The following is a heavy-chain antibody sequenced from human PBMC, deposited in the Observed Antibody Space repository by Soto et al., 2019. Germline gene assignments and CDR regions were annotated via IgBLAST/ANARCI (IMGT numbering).Heavy chain of an antibody. CDR3: ARPLAHYNYYYDMDV. Sequence: SVTVSCKSSGGTFISYSISWGRQAPGQGLECMGGIVPIFGTANYAQKFQGRVTITADESTSTAYMELSSLRSEDTAVYYCARPLAHYNYYYDMDVWGQGTTVTVSS. CDR1: GGTFISYS. D-gene: IGHD6-13*01. V-gene: IGHV1-69*13. J-gene: IGHJ6*02. CDR2: IVPIFGTA.